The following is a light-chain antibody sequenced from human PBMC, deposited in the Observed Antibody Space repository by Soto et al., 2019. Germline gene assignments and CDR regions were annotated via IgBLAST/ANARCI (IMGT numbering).Light chain of an antibody. CDR3: QQYNNWPRT. CDR1: QSVSSN. Sequence: EIVMTQSPATLSVSPGERATLSCRASQSVSSNLAWYQQKPGQAPRLLIYGASTRATGIPARFSGSGSGTELPLTISSLQSEDFVVYYCQQYNNWPRTFGQGTKVEIK. J-gene: IGKJ1*01. CDR2: GAS. V-gene: IGKV3-15*01.